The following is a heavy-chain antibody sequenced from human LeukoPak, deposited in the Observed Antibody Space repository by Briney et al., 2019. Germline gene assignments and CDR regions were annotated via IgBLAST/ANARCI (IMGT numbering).Heavy chain of an antibody. J-gene: IGHJ3*02. CDR3: AREGGGFGI. CDR1: GGSISSYY. V-gene: IGHV4-59*01. Sequence: SETLSLTCTVSGGSISSYYWSWIRQPPGKGLEWIGYIYYSGSTNYNPSLKSRVTISVDTSKNQFSLKLSSVAAADTAVYYCAREGGGFGIWGQGTMVTVSS. D-gene: IGHD3-16*01. CDR2: IYYSGST.